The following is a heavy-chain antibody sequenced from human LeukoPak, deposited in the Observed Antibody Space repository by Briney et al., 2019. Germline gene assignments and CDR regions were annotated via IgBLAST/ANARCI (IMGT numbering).Heavy chain of an antibody. CDR1: GYTFTSYS. J-gene: IGHJ6*02. V-gene: IGHV1-18*01. CDR3: ARFLFGVTNYGMDV. Sequence: ASVTVSCKASGYTFTSYSITWVRQAPGQGLEWMGWISTFNDDTKYPQKFQGRLTMTTDTSTSTAYMELRSLRSDDTAVYYCARFLFGVTNYGMDVWGQGTTVTVSS. D-gene: IGHD3-10*01. CDR2: ISTFNDDT.